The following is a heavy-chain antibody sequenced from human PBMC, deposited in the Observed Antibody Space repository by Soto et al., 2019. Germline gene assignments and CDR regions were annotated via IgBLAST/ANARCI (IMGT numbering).Heavy chain of an antibody. CDR2: INHSGST. Sequence: SETLSLTCAVYGGSFSGYYWSWIRQPPGKGLEWIGEINHSGSTNYNPSLKSRVTISVDTSKNQFSLKLSSVTAADTAVYYCARGLTLRAGIVVVVAATPGPWFDPWGQGTLVTVSS. V-gene: IGHV4-34*01. D-gene: IGHD2-15*01. CDR3: ARGLTLRAGIVVVVAATPGPWFDP. CDR1: GGSFSGYY. J-gene: IGHJ5*02.